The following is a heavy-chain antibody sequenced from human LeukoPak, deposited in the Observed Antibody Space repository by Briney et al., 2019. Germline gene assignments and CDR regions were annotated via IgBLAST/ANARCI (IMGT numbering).Heavy chain of an antibody. CDR1: GYIFANYG. Sequence: ASVKVSCKASGYIFANYGFSWVRQAPGQGLEWMGWISTDNHNTKYAQKFQDRVTMTDDRSTSTVYMELRGLRSDDTAVYYCARDRRGYSAYDGEGFDYWGQGTLVTVSS. J-gene: IGHJ4*02. CDR2: ISTDNHNT. CDR3: ARDRRGYSAYDGEGFDY. V-gene: IGHV1-18*04. D-gene: IGHD5-12*01.